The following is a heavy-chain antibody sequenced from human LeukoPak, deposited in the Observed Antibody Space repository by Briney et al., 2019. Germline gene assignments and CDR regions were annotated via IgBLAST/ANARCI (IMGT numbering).Heavy chain of an antibody. Sequence: GGSLRLSCAASGFTYAGYAMSWVRQAPGKGMEWVSLMSGSGDAYDADSVQGRFTISRDNSKNTLYLQMNSLRAEDTAVYYCVKDGHYPDNTGYYYEDSWGQGTLVTVSS. D-gene: IGHD3-22*01. V-gene: IGHV3-23*01. J-gene: IGHJ4*02. CDR2: MSGSGDA. CDR3: VKDGHYPDNTGYYYEDS. CDR1: GFTYAGYA.